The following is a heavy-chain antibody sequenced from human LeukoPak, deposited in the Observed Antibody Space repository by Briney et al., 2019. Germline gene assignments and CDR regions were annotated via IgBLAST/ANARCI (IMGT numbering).Heavy chain of an antibody. CDR1: GGSISSYY. V-gene: IGHV4-59*01. CDR3: TRGSIAYYYMDV. D-gene: IGHD3-22*01. J-gene: IGHJ6*03. Sequence: SETLSLTCTVSGGSISSYYWSWIRQPPGKGLEWIGNIYYSGSTNYNPSLKSRVTISVDTSKNQFALKLSSVTAADTAVYYCTRGSIAYYYMDVWGKGTTVTVSS. CDR2: IYYSGST.